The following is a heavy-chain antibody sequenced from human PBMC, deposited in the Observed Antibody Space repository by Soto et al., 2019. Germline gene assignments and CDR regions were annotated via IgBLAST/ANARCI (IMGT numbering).Heavy chain of an antibody. CDR2: ISGSGGST. Sequence: EVQLLESGGGLVQPGGSLRLSCAASGFTFSSYAMSWVRQAPGKGLEWVSAISGSGGSTYYADSVKGRFTISRDNSKNTLYLQMNSLRAEDTAVYYCAKDLLWAGYSSSWQPGYFDLWGRGTLVTVSS. CDR1: GFTFSSYA. J-gene: IGHJ2*01. V-gene: IGHV3-23*01. D-gene: IGHD6-13*01. CDR3: AKDLLWAGYSSSWQPGYFDL.